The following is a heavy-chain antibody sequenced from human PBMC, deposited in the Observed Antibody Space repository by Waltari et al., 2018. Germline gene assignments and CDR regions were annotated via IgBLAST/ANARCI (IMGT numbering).Heavy chain of an antibody. CDR1: GFMFSYYP. CDR2: IRTNSQYI. CDR3: ARMAQI. V-gene: IGHV3-21*01. Sequence: DVQLVESGGGLVKPGGSLRLSCAASGFMFSYYPMNWVRQAPGKGLEGVASIRTNSQYIYYAASVKGRFTTSRDNAKNSLYLQMNSLRADDTAVYYCARMAQIWGQGTLVTVSS. J-gene: IGHJ4*02.